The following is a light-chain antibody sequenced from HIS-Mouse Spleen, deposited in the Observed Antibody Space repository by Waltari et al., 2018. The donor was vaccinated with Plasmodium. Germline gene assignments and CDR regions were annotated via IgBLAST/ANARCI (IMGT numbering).Light chain of an antibody. V-gene: IGLV3-10*01. Sequence: SYELTQPPSVSVSPGQTARITCSGDALPKNYAYWYQQTSGQAPVLAIYEDSKRPSGIPERFSGSSSGTMATLTISGAQVEDEADYYCYSTDSSGNHRVFGGGTKLTVL. J-gene: IGLJ3*02. CDR3: YSTDSSGNHRV. CDR1: ALPKNY. CDR2: EDS.